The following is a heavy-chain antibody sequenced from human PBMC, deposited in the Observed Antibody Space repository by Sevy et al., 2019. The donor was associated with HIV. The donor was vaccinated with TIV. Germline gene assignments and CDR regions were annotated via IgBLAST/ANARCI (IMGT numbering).Heavy chain of an antibody. J-gene: IGHJ4*02. D-gene: IGHD3-22*01. Sequence: ASVNVSCKVSGYTLSELSMHWVRQPPGKGLEWMGRFDPDDGETIYAQRFQGRVTMTEDTSADTAYMELSSLRSEDTARYYCATAREYYSDNSGYLDYWGQGTPVTVSS. V-gene: IGHV1-24*01. CDR1: GYTLSELS. CDR2: FDPDDGET. CDR3: ATAREYYSDNSGYLDY.